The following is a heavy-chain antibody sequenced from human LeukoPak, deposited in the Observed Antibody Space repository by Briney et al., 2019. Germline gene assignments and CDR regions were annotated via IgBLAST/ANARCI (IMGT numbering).Heavy chain of an antibody. J-gene: IGHJ4*02. Sequence: ASVKVSCEASGYTFTGYYMHWVRQAPGQGLEWMGIINLSGGSTSYAQKFQGRVTMTRDTSTSTVYMEVSSLRSEDTAVYYCAANVDTPMDFDYWGQGTLVTVSS. CDR1: GYTFTGYY. CDR3: AANVDTPMDFDY. D-gene: IGHD5-18*01. CDR2: INLSGGST. V-gene: IGHV1-46*01.